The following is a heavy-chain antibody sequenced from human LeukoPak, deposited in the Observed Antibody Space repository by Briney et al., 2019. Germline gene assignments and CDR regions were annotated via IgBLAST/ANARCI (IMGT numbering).Heavy chain of an antibody. Sequence: ASVKVSCKAPGYTFTSYYMHWVRQAPGQGLEWMGIINPSGGSTSYAQKFQGRVTMTRDMSTSTVYMELSSLRSEDTAVYYCAREAASGSYVDYWGQGTLVTVSS. CDR3: AREAASGSYVDY. V-gene: IGHV1-46*01. CDR1: GYTFTSYY. J-gene: IGHJ4*02. D-gene: IGHD1-26*01. CDR2: INPSGGST.